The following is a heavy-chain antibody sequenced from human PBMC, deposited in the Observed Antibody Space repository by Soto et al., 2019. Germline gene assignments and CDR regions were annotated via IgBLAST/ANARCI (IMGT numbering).Heavy chain of an antibody. CDR2: ISSSSSYI. CDR3: ARESYTDYVHDY. Sequence: PGGSLRLSCAASGFTFSSYGINWVRQAPGKGLEWVSSISSSSSYIYYADSVKGRFTISRDNAKNSLYLQMNSLRAEDTAVYYCARESYTDYVHDYWGQGTLVTVSS. J-gene: IGHJ4*02. CDR1: GFTFSSYG. D-gene: IGHD3-16*01. V-gene: IGHV3-21*01.